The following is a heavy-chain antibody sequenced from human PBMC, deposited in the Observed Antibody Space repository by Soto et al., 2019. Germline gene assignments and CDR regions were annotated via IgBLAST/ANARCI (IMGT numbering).Heavy chain of an antibody. V-gene: IGHV4-59*01. CDR2: IYYSGST. D-gene: IGHD4-17*01. J-gene: IGHJ5*02. CDR1: GGSISSYY. CDR3: AXVARGHYGANQGGWFDP. Sequence: SETLSLTCTVSGGSISSYYWSWIRQPPGKGLEWIGYIYYSGSTNYNPSLKSRVTISVDTSKNQFSLKLSSVAAADTAVYYCAXVARGHYGANQGGWFDPWGQGTLVTVSS.